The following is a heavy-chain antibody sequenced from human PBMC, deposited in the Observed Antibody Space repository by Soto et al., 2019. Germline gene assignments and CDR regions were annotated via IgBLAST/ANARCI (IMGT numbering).Heavy chain of an antibody. CDR3: AKDKGLGYSSSWFLFDY. V-gene: IGHV3-9*01. CDR2: ISWNSGSI. CDR1: GFTFDDYA. J-gene: IGHJ4*02. D-gene: IGHD6-13*01. Sequence: PGGSLRLSCAASGFTFDDYAMHWVRQAPGKGLEWVSGISWNSGSIGYEDSVKGRFTISRDNAKNSLYLQMNSLRAEDTALYYCAKDKGLGYSSSWFLFDYWGQGTLVTVSS.